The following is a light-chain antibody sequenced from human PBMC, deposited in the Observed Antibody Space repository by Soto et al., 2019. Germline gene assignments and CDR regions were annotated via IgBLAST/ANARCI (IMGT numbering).Light chain of an antibody. CDR3: MQATEYPPYT. V-gene: IGKV2-24*01. J-gene: IGKJ2*01. CDR2: KIS. Sequence: DIVLTQTPLSSPVTLGQPASISCRSSQSLLHSDGETYLSGLQQRPGQPPRLLIYKISNRFSGVPXRXXGSGAGTDFTLKISRVEAEDVGVYYCMQATEYPPYTFGQGTKLEIK. CDR1: QSLLHSDGETY.